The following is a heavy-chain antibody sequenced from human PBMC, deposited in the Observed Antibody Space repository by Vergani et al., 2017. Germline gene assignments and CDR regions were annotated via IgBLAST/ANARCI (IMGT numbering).Heavy chain of an antibody. CDR3: ARGVRGYRYPFDY. V-gene: IGHV4-61*05. CDR1: GGSISSSSYY. D-gene: IGHD6-13*01. CDR2: IYYSGST. J-gene: IGHJ4*02. Sequence: QVQLQQWGAGLLKPSETLSLTCTVSGGSISSSSYYWGWIRQHPGKGLEWIGYIYYSGSTYYNPSLKSRVTISVDTSKNQFSLKLSSVTAADTAVYYCARGVRGYRYPFDYWGQGTLVTVSS.